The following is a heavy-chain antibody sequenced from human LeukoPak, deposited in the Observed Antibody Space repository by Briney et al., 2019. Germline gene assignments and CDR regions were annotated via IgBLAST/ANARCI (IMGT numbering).Heavy chain of an antibody. CDR1: GFTFSSYA. CDR3: ARDRVGATDYFDY. J-gene: IGHJ4*02. V-gene: IGHV3-30-3*01. CDR2: ISYDGSNK. D-gene: IGHD1-26*01. Sequence: QPGGSLRLSCAASGFTFSSYAMHWVRQAPGKGLEWVAVISYDGSNKYYADSVKGRFTISRDNSKNTLYLQMNSLRDEDTALYYCARDRVGATDYFDYWGQGTLVTVSS.